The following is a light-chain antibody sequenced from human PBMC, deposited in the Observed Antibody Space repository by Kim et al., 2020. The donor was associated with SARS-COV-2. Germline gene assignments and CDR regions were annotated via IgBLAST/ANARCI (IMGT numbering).Light chain of an antibody. CDR3: QSYDSSNWV. CDR1: NGSISSNY. V-gene: IGLV6-57*02. CDR2: EDN. Sequence: GKTITIACTGSNGSISSNYVQWYQQRPGSAPTTVIYEDNQRPSGVADLFSGSIDSSSNSASLTISGLKTEDEADYYCQSYDSSNWVFGGGTQLTVL. J-gene: IGLJ3*02.